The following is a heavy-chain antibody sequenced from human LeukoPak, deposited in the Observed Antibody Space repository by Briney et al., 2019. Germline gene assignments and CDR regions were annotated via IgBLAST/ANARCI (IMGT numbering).Heavy chain of an antibody. CDR1: GYTFTGYY. D-gene: IGHD1-26*01. CDR2: INPNSGGT. V-gene: IGHV1-2*04. CDR3: ARDRSGELEYGMDV. J-gene: IGHJ6*02. Sequence: GASVKVSCKASGYTFTGYYMHWVRQAPGQGLEWMGRINPNSGGTNYAQKFQGWVTMTRDTSISTAYMELSRLRSDDTAVYYCARDRSGELEYGMDVWGQGTTVTVSS.